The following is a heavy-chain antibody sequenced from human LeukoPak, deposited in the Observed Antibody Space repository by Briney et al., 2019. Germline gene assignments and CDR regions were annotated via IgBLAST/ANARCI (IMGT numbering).Heavy chain of an antibody. J-gene: IGHJ6*03. Sequence: PSETLSLTCTVSGGSISSYYWSWIRQPPGKGLEWIGYIYYSGSTNYNPSLKSRVTISVDTSKNQFSLKLSSVTAADTAVYYCARDSDYGSYYYYYMDVWGKGTTVTVSS. CDR3: ARDSDYGSYYYYYMDV. CDR2: IYYSGST. CDR1: GGSISSYY. D-gene: IGHD4-17*01. V-gene: IGHV4-59*01.